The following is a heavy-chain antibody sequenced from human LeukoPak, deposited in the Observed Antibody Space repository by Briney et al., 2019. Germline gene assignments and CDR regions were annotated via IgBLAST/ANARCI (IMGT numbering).Heavy chain of an antibody. CDR2: INPSGGST. CDR1: GYTFTSYY. CDR3: AREAWYYDSSGYYDY. V-gene: IGHV1-46*01. J-gene: IGHJ4*02. Sequence: GASVKVSCKASGYTFTSYYMHWVRQAPGQGLEWMGIINPSGGSTSYAQEFQGRVTMTRDTSTSTVYMELSSLRSEDTAVYYCAREAWYYDSSGYYDYWGQGTLVTVSS. D-gene: IGHD3-22*01.